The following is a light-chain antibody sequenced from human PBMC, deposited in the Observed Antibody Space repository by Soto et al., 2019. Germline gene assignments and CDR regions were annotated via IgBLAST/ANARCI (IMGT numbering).Light chain of an antibody. Sequence: EIVLTQSPATLSLSPGVRVTLSCRTSQSVSKYFAWYQQKPGRAPRLLIYDASSRATGIPARFIGSGSGTDFTLTISSLEPEDFAIYYCQQRSNWPITFGQGTRLEIK. J-gene: IGKJ5*01. CDR2: DAS. CDR3: QQRSNWPIT. V-gene: IGKV3-11*01. CDR1: QSVSKY.